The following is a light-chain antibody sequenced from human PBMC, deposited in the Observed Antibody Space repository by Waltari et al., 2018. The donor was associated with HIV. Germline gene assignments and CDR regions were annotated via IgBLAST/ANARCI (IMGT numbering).Light chain of an antibody. J-gene: IGKJ1*01. CDR1: QNVITN. CDR2: GAS. CDR3: QQYNKWPRT. Sequence: EIVMTQSPATLSVSPGERVTLSCRASQNVITNLAWYQQKPGQPPRLLIYGASTRATGIPARFSGGGSGTEFTLTISSLQSEDFTFYYCQQYNKWPRTFGQGTKVEVK. V-gene: IGKV3-15*01.